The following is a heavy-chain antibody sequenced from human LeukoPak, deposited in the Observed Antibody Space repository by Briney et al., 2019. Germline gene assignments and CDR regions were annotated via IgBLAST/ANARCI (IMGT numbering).Heavy chain of an antibody. Sequence: SETLSLTCVVYGGSFSGYYWSWIRQPPRKGLEWIGEINHSGSTNYNPSLKSRVTISVDTSKNQFSLKLSSVTAADTAVYYCARGTNIGYCSSTSCWALFDPWGQGTLVTVSS. CDR2: INHSGST. J-gene: IGHJ5*02. V-gene: IGHV4-34*01. D-gene: IGHD2-2*01. CDR3: ARGTNIGYCSSTSCWALFDP. CDR1: GGSFSGYY.